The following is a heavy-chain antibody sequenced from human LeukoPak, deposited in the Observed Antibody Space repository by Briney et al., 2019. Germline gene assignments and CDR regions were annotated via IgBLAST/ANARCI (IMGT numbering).Heavy chain of an antibody. V-gene: IGHV1-2*02. CDR2: IDPNSGAT. D-gene: IGHD4-23*01. Sequence: ASVKVSCKPSGYTFTGYYLHWVRQAPGQGLEWMGWIDPNSGATKYAQNFQGRVAMTGDTSISTVYMELSRLRSDDTAVYYCARVRGQLVFDYCGQGTLVTVSS. CDR3: ARVRGQLVFDY. J-gene: IGHJ4*02. CDR1: GYTFTGYY.